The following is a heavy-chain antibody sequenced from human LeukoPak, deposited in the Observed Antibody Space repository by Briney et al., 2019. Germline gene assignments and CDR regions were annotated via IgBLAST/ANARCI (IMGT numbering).Heavy chain of an antibody. D-gene: IGHD1-26*01. CDR1: GGSISSYY. V-gene: IGHV4-59*08. CDR2: FHYSGST. CDR3: ARLASGSYGPLTPFDY. J-gene: IGHJ4*02. Sequence: SETLSLTCTVSGGSISSYYWNWIRQPPGEGLEWIGYFHYSGSTNYNPSLKSRVTISVDTSKNQFSLRLSSVTAADTAVYYSARLASGSYGPLTPFDYWGQGTLVTVSS.